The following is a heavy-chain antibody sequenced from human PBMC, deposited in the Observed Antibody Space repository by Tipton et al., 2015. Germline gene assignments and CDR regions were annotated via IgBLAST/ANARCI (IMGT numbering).Heavy chain of an antibody. CDR2: LSPGGVT. CDR3: ARSGGYGWDF. V-gene: IGHV4-59*01. Sequence: TLSLTCSVSGDSINRYYWSWIRQPPGKGLEWLATLSPGGVTYYSPSLQSRVTISLDPSNNQFSLKVRSVTAADTAVYYCARSGGYGWDFWGQGTLVTVSS. D-gene: IGHD5-12*01. J-gene: IGHJ4*02. CDR1: GDSINRYY.